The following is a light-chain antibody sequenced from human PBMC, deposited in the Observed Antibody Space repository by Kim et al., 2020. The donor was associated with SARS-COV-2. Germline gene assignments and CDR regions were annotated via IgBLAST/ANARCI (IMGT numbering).Light chain of an antibody. V-gene: IGKV3-20*01. CDR3: QQYGNLIT. Sequence: LPPEEGATLSCGASRGVSSRYLAWYKQKPGHGPRLFIYGTSSRATGIPDRFSGSGSETDFTLTIIRLEPEDFAVYYYQQYGNLITFGQGTRLEIK. CDR1: RGVSSRY. J-gene: IGKJ5*01. CDR2: GTS.